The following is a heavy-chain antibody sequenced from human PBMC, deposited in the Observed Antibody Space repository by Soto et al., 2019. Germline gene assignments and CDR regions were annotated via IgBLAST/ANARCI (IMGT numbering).Heavy chain of an antibody. D-gene: IGHD3-22*01. CDR2: IYYSGST. J-gene: IGHJ4*02. CDR1: GGSIRSGDSY. V-gene: IGHV4-30-4*01. Sequence: SETLSLTCTVSGGSIRSGDSYWSWIRQPPGKGLEWIGYIYYSGSTYYNPSLKSRVTISLDTSKNQFSLNLSSVTAADTAVYYCARSHYSDRSGTDYWGQGTLVTVSS. CDR3: ARSHYSDRSGTDY.